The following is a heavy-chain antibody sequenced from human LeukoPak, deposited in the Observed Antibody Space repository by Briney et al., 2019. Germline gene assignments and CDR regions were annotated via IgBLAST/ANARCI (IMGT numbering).Heavy chain of an antibody. D-gene: IGHD2-15*01. CDR3: ARDRCSGGSCATVY. CDR2: ISAYNGNT. CDR1: GYTFTSYG. Sequence: ASVKVSCKASGYTFTSYGISWVRQAPGQGLEWMGWISAYNGNTNYAQKLQGRVTMTTDTYTSTAYMELRSLRSDDTAVYYCARDRCSGGSCATVYWGQGTLVTVSS. J-gene: IGHJ4*02. V-gene: IGHV1-18*01.